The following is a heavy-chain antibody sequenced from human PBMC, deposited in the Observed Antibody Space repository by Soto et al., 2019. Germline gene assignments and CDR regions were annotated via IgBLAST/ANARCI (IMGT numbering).Heavy chain of an antibody. CDR3: ARATGAAPDNNYFDP. V-gene: IGHV3-23*01. J-gene: IGHJ5*02. Sequence: GGSLRLSCVASGFTFTNYGMTWVRQAPGKGLEWVSSIRGSDDTTHYADSVKGRFTISRDKSKNTLFLQMDSLTVEDTAFYFCARATGAAPDNNYFDPWGQGTLVTVSS. CDR1: GFTFTNYG. CDR2: IRGSDDTT. D-gene: IGHD7-27*01.